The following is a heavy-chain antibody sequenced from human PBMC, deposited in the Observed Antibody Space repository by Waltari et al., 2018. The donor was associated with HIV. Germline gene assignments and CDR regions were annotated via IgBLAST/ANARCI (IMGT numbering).Heavy chain of an antibody. J-gene: IGHJ5*02. CDR3: TTEGLYCSGGTCYSRFDP. Sequence: QVPLVQSGAEVKKPGASVKVSCKVSGYTLSELSMHWARRAPGKGLEWMGGFDPEQGKTIYAQNFQGRVTMTEDAATDTAYMELSSLRSEDTAVYYCTTEGLYCSGGTCYSRFDPWGQGTLVTVSS. CDR1: GYTLSELS. V-gene: IGHV1-24*01. D-gene: IGHD2-15*01. CDR2: FDPEQGKT.